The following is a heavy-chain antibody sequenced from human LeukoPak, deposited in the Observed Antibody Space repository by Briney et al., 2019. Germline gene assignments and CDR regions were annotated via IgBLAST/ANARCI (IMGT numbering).Heavy chain of an antibody. J-gene: IGHJ4*02. CDR2: IYYSGST. CDR3: ARGDYYGSGSYPLYYYFDS. CDR1: GDSISSSSYY. Sequence: SETLSLTCTVSGDSISSSSYYWGWIRQPPGKGLEWIGTIYYSGSTYYNPSLKSRVTISQDTSKNQFSLKLSSVTAADTAVYYCARGDYYGSGSYPLYYYFDSWGQGTLVTVSS. V-gene: IGHV4-39*07. D-gene: IGHD3-10*01.